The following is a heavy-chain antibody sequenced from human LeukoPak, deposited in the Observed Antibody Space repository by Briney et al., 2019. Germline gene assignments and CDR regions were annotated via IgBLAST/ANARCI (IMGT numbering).Heavy chain of an antibody. D-gene: IGHD3-10*01. CDR2: INTYTGSP. J-gene: IGHJ4*02. V-gene: IGHV7-4-1*02. CDR1: GYTFTKYA. CDR3: ARRNYGSGSYYLDY. Sequence: ASVKVSCKASGYTFTKYAMNWVRQAPGQGLEWMGWINTYTGSPTYAQGFTGLFVFSLDTSVSTAYLQISSLKAEDTAVYYCARRNYGSGSYYLDYWGQGTLVTVSS.